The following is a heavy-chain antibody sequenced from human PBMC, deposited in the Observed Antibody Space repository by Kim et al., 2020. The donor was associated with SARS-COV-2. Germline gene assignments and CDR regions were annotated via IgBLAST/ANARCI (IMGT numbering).Heavy chain of an antibody. Sequence: GGSLRLSCAASGFAVSSTYMSWVRQAPGKGLEWVSLIYSGGIPDYADSVKGRFTISRDNSKNTLYLQMNSLRPDDSAVYYCARDRATEGNGMDVWGQGTTVTVSS. CDR2: IYSGGIP. CDR3: ARDRATEGNGMDV. CDR1: GFAVSSTY. J-gene: IGHJ6*02. V-gene: IGHV3-53*01.